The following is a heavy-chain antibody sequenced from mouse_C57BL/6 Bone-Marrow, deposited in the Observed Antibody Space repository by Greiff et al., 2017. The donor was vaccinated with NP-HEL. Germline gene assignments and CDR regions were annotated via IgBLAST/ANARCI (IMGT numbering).Heavy chain of an antibody. D-gene: IGHD2-4*01. V-gene: IGHV3-6*01. J-gene: IGHJ3*01. Sequence: ESGPGLVKPSQSLSLTCSVTGYSITSCYYWNWIRQFPGNKLEWMGYISYDGSNNYNPSLKNRISITRDTSKNQFFLKLNSVTTEDTATYYCARWGDYDWFAYWGQGTLVTVSA. CDR3: ARWGDYDWFAY. CDR2: ISYDGSN. CDR1: GYSITSCYY.